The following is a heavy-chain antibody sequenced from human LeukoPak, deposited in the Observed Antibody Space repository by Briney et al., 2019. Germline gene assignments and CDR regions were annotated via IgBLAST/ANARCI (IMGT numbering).Heavy chain of an antibody. D-gene: IGHD1-14*01. CDR2: IYYSGST. J-gene: IGHJ6*02. CDR3: ARDVNRPYYYGMDV. Sequence: SETLSLTCTVSGGSISSYYWSWIRQPPGKGLEWIGYIYYSGSTNYNPSLKSRVTISVDTSKNQFSLKLSSVTAADTAVYYCARDVNRPYYYGMDVWGQGTTVTVSS. CDR1: GGSISSYY. V-gene: IGHV4-59*12.